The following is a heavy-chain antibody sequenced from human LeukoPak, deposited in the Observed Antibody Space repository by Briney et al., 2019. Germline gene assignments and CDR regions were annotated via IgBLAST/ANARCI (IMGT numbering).Heavy chain of an antibody. CDR1: GGSISSYY. CDR2: IYYSRST. V-gene: IGHV4-59*01. CDR3: ARTSNYDFWSGYYKDNWFDH. D-gene: IGHD3-3*01. J-gene: IGHJ5*02. Sequence: SETLSLTCTVSGGSISSYYWSWIRQPPGKGLEWIGYIYYSRSTNYNPSLKSRVTISVDTSKNQFSLKLSSVTAADTAVYYCARTSNYDFWSGYYKDNWFDHWGQGPLVTVSS.